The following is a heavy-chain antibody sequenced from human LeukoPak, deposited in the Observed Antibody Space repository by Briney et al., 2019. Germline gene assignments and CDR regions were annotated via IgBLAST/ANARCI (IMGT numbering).Heavy chain of an antibody. CDR1: GGSFSGYY. V-gene: IGHV4-34*01. CDR2: INHSGST. D-gene: IGHD3-10*01. CDR3: ARGRRGSGSYVILPRFDP. Sequence: SETLSLTCAVSGGSFSGYYWSWVRQPPGKGLEWIGEINHSGSTNYNPSLKSRVTISVDTSKNQFSLKLTSVTAADTAVYYCARGRRGSGSYVILPRFDPWGQGTLVTVSS. J-gene: IGHJ5*02.